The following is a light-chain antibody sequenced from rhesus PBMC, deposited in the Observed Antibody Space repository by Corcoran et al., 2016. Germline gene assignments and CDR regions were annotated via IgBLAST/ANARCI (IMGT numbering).Light chain of an antibody. Sequence: DIQMTQSPSSLSASVGDTVTITCRASQGISSWLAWYQQKPGKAPKLLIYKASSLQSGVPSRVSGSGSGTDCNLTISSLQSEDFATYYCQQYSSRPPTFGQGTKVEIK. CDR2: KAS. V-gene: IGKV1-22*01. CDR3: QQYSSRPPT. CDR1: QGISSW. J-gene: IGKJ1*01.